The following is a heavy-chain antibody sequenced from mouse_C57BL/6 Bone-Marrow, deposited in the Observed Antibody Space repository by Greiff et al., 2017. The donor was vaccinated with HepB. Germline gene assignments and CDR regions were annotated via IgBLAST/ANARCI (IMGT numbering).Heavy chain of an antibody. V-gene: IGHV1-7*01. J-gene: IGHJ2*01. CDR2: INPSSGYT. Sequence: QVQLKQSGAELAKPGASVKLSCKASGYTFTSYWMHWVKQRPGQGLEWIGYINPSSGYTKYNQKFKDKATLTEDKSSSTSYMQLSSLTYEDSAVYYCEREYYYGSSPFDWWGQGTTLTVSS. CDR3: EREYYYGSSPFDW. CDR1: GYTFTSYW. D-gene: IGHD1-1*01.